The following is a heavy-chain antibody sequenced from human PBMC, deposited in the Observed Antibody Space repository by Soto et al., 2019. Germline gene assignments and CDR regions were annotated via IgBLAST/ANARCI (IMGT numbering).Heavy chain of an antibody. D-gene: IGHD2-15*01. CDR2: ISSSSSYI. Sequence: EVQLVESGGGLVKPGGSLRLSCAASGFTFSSYSMNWVRQAPGKGLEWVSSISSSSSYIYYADSVKGRFTISRDNAKNSLYLQMNSRRAEDTAVYYCVSDMSVLNDYYGMGVWGQGTTVIVSS. CDR1: GFTFSSYS. J-gene: IGHJ6*02. CDR3: VSDMSVLNDYYGMGV. V-gene: IGHV3-21*01.